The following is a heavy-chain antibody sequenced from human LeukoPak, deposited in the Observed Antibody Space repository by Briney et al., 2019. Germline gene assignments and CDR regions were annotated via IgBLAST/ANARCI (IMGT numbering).Heavy chain of an antibody. CDR1: GGTFSSYA. CDR2: IIPIFGTA. CDR3: ARESGRDGYKLPTRYYYHMDV. Sequence: SVKVSCMASGGTFSSYAISWVRQAPGQGLEWMGGIIPIFGTANYAQKFQGRVTITTDESTSTAYMELSSLRSEDTAVYYCARESGRDGYKLPTRYYYHMDVWGKGTTVTVSS. J-gene: IGHJ6*03. D-gene: IGHD5-24*01. V-gene: IGHV1-69*05.